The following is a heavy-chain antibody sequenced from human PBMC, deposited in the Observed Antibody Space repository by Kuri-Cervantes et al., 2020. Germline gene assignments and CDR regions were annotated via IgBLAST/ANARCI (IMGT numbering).Heavy chain of an antibody. CDR3: ARDHRIGGYITMVRGVISLPTLYYYYGMDV. D-gene: IGHD3-10*01. J-gene: IGHJ6*02. CDR2: ISYDGSNK. V-gene: IGHV3-30-3*01. CDR1: GFTFSSYA. Sequence: LSLTCAASGFTFSSYAMHWVRQAPGKGLEWVAVISYDGSNKYYADSVKGRFTISRDNSKNTLYLQMNSLRAEDTAVYYCARDHRIGGYITMVRGVISLPTLYYYYGMDVWGQGTTVTVSS.